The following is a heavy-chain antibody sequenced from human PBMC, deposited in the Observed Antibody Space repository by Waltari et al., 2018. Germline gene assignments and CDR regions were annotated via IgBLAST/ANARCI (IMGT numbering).Heavy chain of an antibody. CDR3: ARGISDILAGGMDV. CDR2: IIPSVGTA. J-gene: IGHJ6*02. Sequence: QVQLVQSGAEVKKPGSSVKVSCKASGGTFSSYAISWVRQAPGQGLEWMGRIIPSVGTANYAQKFQGRVTITADKSTSTAYMELSSLRSEDTAVYYCARGISDILAGGMDVWGQGTTVTVSS. D-gene: IGHD3-9*01. V-gene: IGHV1-69*08. CDR1: GGTFSSYA.